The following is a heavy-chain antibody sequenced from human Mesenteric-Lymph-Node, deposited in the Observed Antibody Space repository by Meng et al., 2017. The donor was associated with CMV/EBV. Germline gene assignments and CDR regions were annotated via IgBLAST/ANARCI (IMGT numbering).Heavy chain of an antibody. V-gene: IGHV3-21*01. J-gene: IGHJ4*02. Sequence: GESLKISCAASGFTFSSYSINWVRQAPGKGLEWVSSIGSSSSYIYYADSLKGRFTISRDNARNSLYLQMNSLRAEDTAVYYCARDRGSGWYEFDYWGPGTLVTVSS. D-gene: IGHD6-19*01. CDR2: IGSSSSYI. CDR3: ARDRGSGWYEFDY. CDR1: GFTFSSYS.